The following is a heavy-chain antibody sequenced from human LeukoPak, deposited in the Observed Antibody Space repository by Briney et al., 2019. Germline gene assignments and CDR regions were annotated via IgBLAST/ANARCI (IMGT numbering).Heavy chain of an antibody. CDR2: IYYSGST. CDR3: ARATPNYYGSGSYLD. D-gene: IGHD3-10*01. V-gene: IGHV4-59*01. J-gene: IGHJ4*02. Sequence: SDTLSLTCTVSGGSISSYYWSWIRQPPGKGLEWIGYIYYSGSTNYNPSLKSRVTISVDTSKNQFSLKLSSVTAADTAVYYCARATPNYYGSGSYLDWGQGTLVTVSS. CDR1: GGSISSYY.